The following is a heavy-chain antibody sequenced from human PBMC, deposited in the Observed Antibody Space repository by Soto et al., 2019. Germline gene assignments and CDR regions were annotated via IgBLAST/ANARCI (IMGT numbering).Heavy chain of an antibody. Sequence: SGPTLVNPTQTLTLTCTFSGFSLTTSGMCVHWIRQPPGKALEWLALIDWDDDKYFSTSLKTRLTISRDTYKKQVVLRMTNMDPVDTATYYCARGYDISGYYSLSDWGQGTLVTVSS. CDR3: ARGYDISGYYSLSD. J-gene: IGHJ4*02. CDR2: IDWDDDK. CDR1: GFSLTTSGMC. D-gene: IGHD3-22*01. V-gene: IGHV2-70*01.